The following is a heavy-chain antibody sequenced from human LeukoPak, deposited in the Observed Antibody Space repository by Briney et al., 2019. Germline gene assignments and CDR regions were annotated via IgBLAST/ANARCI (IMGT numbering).Heavy chain of an antibody. CDR1: GFIFSNYA. D-gene: IGHD6-13*01. Sequence: GSLRLSCAASGFIFSNYAMSWVRQAPGKGLEWVSVISGSGGTTSYAASVKGGFTISRVNYKSMLFLQMNSLRGEDTAVYYCAKMEAAAGTVPLDYWGQGTLVTVSS. J-gene: IGHJ4*02. CDR2: ISGSGGTT. V-gene: IGHV3-23*01. CDR3: AKMEAAAGTVPLDY.